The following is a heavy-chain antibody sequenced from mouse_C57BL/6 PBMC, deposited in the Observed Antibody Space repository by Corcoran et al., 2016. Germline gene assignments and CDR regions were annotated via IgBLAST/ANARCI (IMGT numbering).Heavy chain of an antibody. CDR3: ARFYYGSSYYVMDY. CDR1: GYTFTDYN. CDR2: INLNNGGS. J-gene: IGHJ4*01. Sequence: EVQLQQSGPELVKPGASVKIPCTASGYTFTDYNMDWVKQSHGKSLEWIGDINLNNGGSIYNQKFKGKATLTVDKSSSTAYMELRSLTSEDTAVYYCARFYYGSSYYVMDYWGQGTSVTVSS. V-gene: IGHV1-18*01. D-gene: IGHD1-1*01.